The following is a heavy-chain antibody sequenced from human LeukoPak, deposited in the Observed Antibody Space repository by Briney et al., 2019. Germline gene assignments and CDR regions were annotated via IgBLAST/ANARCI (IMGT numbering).Heavy chain of an antibody. J-gene: IGHJ6*02. V-gene: IGHV3-7*01. D-gene: IGHD6-6*01. Sequence: GGSLRLSCAASGFTFSRYWMSWVRQAPGKGLEWVANIKQDGGEKYYVDSVKGRFIVSRDNAKNSLYLQMNSLRAEDTAVYYCARGFRRQLVYYYYGMDVWGQGTTVTVSS. CDR3: ARGFRRQLVYYYYGMDV. CDR2: IKQDGGEK. CDR1: GFTFSRYW.